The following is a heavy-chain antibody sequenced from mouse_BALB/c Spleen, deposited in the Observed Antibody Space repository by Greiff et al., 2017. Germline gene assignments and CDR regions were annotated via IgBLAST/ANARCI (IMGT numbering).Heavy chain of an antibody. CDR1: GYSITSDYA. CDR3: ARSPYGNYAWFAY. V-gene: IGHV3-2*02. CDR2: ISYSGST. D-gene: IGHD2-1*01. Sequence: VQLQQSGPGLVKPSQSLSLTCTVTGYSITSDYAWNWIRQFPGNKLEWMGYISYSGSTSYNPSLKSRISITRDTSKNQFFLQLNSVTTEDTATYYCARSPYGNYAWFAYWGQGTLVTVSA. J-gene: IGHJ3*01.